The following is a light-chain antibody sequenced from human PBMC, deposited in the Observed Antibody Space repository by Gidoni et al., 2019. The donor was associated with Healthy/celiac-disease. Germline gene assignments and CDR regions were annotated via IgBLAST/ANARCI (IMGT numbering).Light chain of an antibody. J-gene: IGKJ4*01. CDR2: AAY. CDR3: QKSYSTPL. Sequence: DIQMTQSPSSLSASVGDRVTITCRASQSISSYLNWYQQKPGKAPKLLIYAAYSLQSGVPSRFSGSGSGTDFTLTISSLQPEDFATYYCQKSYSTPLFGGGTKVEIK. CDR1: QSISSY. V-gene: IGKV1-39*01.